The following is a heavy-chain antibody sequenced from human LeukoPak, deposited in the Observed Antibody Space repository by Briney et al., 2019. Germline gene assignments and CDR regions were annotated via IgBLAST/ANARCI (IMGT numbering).Heavy chain of an antibody. CDR1: GGSISTYY. V-gene: IGHV4-59*01. Sequence: SETLSLTCTVSGGSISTYYWSWIRQSPGKGLEWIGYMQNSGGTNYNPSLKSRITTLVDTSKNQFSLKLSSVTAADTAVYYCARVGSGNLDYWGQGTLVTVSS. J-gene: IGHJ4*02. CDR2: MQNSGGT. D-gene: IGHD1-14*01. CDR3: ARVGSGNLDY.